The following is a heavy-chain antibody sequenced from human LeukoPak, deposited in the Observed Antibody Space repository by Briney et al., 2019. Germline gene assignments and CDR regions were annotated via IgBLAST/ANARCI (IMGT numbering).Heavy chain of an antibody. J-gene: IGHJ4*02. Sequence: GGSLRLSCAASGFTFSDYYMSWIRQAPGKGLEWVSYISSSGSTIYYADSVKGRFTTSRDNAKNSLYLQMNSLRAEDTAVYYCARGHTAVTRHFDFWGQGTLVTVSS. V-gene: IGHV3-11*04. D-gene: IGHD4-17*01. CDR2: ISSSGSTI. CDR1: GFTFSDYY. CDR3: ARGHTAVTRHFDF.